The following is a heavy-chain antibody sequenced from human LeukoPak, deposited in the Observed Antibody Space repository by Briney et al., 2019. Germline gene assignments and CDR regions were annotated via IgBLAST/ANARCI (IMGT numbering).Heavy chain of an antibody. J-gene: IGHJ4*02. CDR3: ARNDFGAGSYHGY. CDR1: GGSISFYY. V-gene: IGHV4-59*01. Sequence: SETLSLTCTVSGGSISFYYWSWIRQPPGKGLEWIGNIYYSGNTNYNPSLKGRVTISVETSKNQFSLNLSSVTAADTAVYYCARNDFGAGSYHGYWGQGTLVTVSS. D-gene: IGHD3-10*01. CDR2: IYYSGNT.